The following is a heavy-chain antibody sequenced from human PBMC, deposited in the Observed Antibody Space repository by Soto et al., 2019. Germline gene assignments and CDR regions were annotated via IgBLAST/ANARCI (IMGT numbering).Heavy chain of an antibody. CDR3: AREVGTTFRLDC. CDR1: GFTFSDYS. Sequence: QVQLVESGGGVVQPGRSLRLSCAASGFTFSDYSMQWVRQAPGKGLEWVAVVSNDGKTEYYADSLKGRFSISRDNSKNSLYLQMNSLRSEDTALYYCAREVGTTFRLDCWGQGTLVTVAS. CDR2: VSNDGKTE. D-gene: IGHD1-26*01. J-gene: IGHJ4*02. V-gene: IGHV3-30*04.